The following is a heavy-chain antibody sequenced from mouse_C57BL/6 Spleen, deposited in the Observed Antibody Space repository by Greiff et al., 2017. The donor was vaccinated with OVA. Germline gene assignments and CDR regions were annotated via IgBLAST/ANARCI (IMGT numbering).Heavy chain of an antibody. CDR2: ISSGSSTI. D-gene: IGHD1-1*01. V-gene: IGHV5-17*01. Sequence: EVKLQESGGGLVKPGGSLKLSCAASGFTFSDYGMHWVRQAPEKGLEWVAYISSGSSTIYYADTVKGRFTISRDNAKNTLFLQMTSLRSEDTAMYYCASNLYYGSSRLDYWGQGTTLTVSS. CDR3: ASNLYYGSSRLDY. J-gene: IGHJ2*01. CDR1: GFTFSDYG.